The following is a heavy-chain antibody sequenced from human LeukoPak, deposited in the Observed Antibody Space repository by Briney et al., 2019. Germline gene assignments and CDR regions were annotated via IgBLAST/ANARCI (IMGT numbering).Heavy chain of an antibody. CDR2: INTNTGNP. CDR3: ARDRNDYGVVGADY. J-gene: IGHJ4*02. D-gene: IGHD4-17*01. Sequence: GASVKVSCKASGYTFTSYAMNWVRQAPGQGLEWMGWINTNTGNPTYAQGFTGRFVLSLDTSVSTAYLQISSLKAEDTAVYYCARDRNDYGVVGADYWGQGTLVTVSS. V-gene: IGHV7-4-1*02. CDR1: GYTFTSYA.